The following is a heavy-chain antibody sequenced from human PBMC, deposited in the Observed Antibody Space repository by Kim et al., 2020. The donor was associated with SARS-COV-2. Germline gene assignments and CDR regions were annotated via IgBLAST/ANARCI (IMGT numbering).Heavy chain of an antibody. V-gene: IGHV3-48*03. CDR1: GFTFDSYE. CDR2: ISDSGSTT. CDR3: ARESVPGTDAFDI. Sequence: GGSLRLSCAASGFTFDSYEINWVRQAPGKGLEWVSYISDSGSTTYYADSVKGRFTVSRDNAKNSLFLQMNSLRAEDTAVYYCARESVPGTDAFDIWGQGTLVTVSS. J-gene: IGHJ3*02. D-gene: IGHD6-19*01.